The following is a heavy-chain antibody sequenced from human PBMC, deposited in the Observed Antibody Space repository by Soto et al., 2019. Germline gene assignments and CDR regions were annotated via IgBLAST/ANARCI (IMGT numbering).Heavy chain of an antibody. D-gene: IGHD1-26*01. CDR1: GGTFSSYA. V-gene: IGHV1-69*13. CDR3: ARDGVSGSPYYGMDV. Sequence: SLKVSCKSSGGTFSSYAIIWVRQAPGQGLEWMGGIIPIFGTANYAQKFQGRVTITADESTSTAYMELSSLRSEDTAVYYCARDGVSGSPYYGMDVWGQGTTVTVSS. CDR2: IIPIFGTA. J-gene: IGHJ6*02.